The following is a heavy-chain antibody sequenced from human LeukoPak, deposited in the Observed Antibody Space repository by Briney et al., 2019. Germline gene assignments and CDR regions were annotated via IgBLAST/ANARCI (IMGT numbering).Heavy chain of an antibody. V-gene: IGHV3-30*18. D-gene: IGHD2-2*01. J-gene: IGHJ5*02. CDR1: GFTFNSYG. Sequence: PGRSLRLSCAASGFTFNSYGMHWVRQAPGKGLEGVAVISYDGSNKYYADSVRGRFTISRDNSKNTLYLQMNSLRAEDTAVYYCAKDREYQLLKNWFDPWGQGTLVTVSS. CDR3: AKDREYQLLKNWFDP. CDR2: ISYDGSNK.